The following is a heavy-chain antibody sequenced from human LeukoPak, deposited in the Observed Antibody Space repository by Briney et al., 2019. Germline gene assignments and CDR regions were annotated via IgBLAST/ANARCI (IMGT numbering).Heavy chain of an antibody. CDR3: ARDLGHIVVVIAHDY. Sequence: ASVKVSCKASGYTFTGFYMHWVRQAPGQGREWMGWINPNSGGTNYAQKFQGRVTMTRDTSISTAYMELSRLRSDDTAVYYCARDLGHIVVVIAHDYSRQGTLVTVSS. D-gene: IGHD2-21*01. V-gene: IGHV1-2*02. J-gene: IGHJ4*02. CDR1: GYTFTGFY. CDR2: INPNSGGT.